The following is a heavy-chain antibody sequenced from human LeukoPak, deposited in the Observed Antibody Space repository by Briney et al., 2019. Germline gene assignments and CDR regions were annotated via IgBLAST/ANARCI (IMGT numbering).Heavy chain of an antibody. D-gene: IGHD3-22*01. J-gene: IGHJ4*02. CDR2: IYHSGST. V-gene: IGHV4-30-2*01. Sequence: SETLSLTCTVSGGSISSGGYYWSWIRQPPGKGLEWIGYIYHSGSTYYNPSLKSRVTISVDTSKNQFSLKLSSVTAADTAVYYCARDGQYASQDFYDSSGYWSRWGQGTLVTVSS. CDR1: GGSISSGGYY. CDR3: ARDGQYASQDFYDSSGYWSR.